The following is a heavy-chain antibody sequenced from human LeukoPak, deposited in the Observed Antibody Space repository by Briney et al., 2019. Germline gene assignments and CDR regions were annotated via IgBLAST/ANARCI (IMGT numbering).Heavy chain of an antibody. Sequence: SVKVSCKASGGTFSSYAISWVRQAPGQGLEWMGWIIPIFGTANYAQKFQGRVTITTDESTSTAYMELSSLRSEDTAVYYCARGRDCSGGSCYHALLDYWGQGTLVTVSS. CDR2: IIPIFGTA. D-gene: IGHD2-15*01. J-gene: IGHJ4*02. V-gene: IGHV1-69*05. CDR3: ARGRDCSGGSCYHALLDY. CDR1: GGTFSSYA.